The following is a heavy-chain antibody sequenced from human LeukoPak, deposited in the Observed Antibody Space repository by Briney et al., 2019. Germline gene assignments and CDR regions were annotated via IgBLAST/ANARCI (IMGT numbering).Heavy chain of an antibody. J-gene: IGHJ4*02. D-gene: IGHD6-19*01. CDR3: AGSSGWHPGTGFDY. V-gene: IGHV4-39*01. Sequence: PSETLSLTCTVSGGSISSSSNYWGWIRQPPGKGLECIGSIYYSGSTYYNPSLKSRVTISVDTSKNQFSLKLSSVTAADTAVYYCAGSSGWHPGTGFDYWGQGTLVTVSS. CDR1: GGSISSSSNY. CDR2: IYYSGST.